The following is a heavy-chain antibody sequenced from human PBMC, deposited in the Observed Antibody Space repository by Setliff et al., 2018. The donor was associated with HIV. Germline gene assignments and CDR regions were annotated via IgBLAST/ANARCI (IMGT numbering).Heavy chain of an antibody. D-gene: IGHD6-19*01. CDR2: IYYSGST. Sequence: PSETLSLTCTVSGGSISSYYWSWIWQPPGKGLEWIGYIYYSGSTNYNPSLKSRVTISVDTSKNQFSLKLSSVTAADTAVYYCARGPPGYSSGWYYGSLGYMDVWGKGTTVTVSS. CDR1: GGSISSYY. V-gene: IGHV4-59*01. CDR3: ARGPPGYSSGWYYGSLGYMDV. J-gene: IGHJ6*03.